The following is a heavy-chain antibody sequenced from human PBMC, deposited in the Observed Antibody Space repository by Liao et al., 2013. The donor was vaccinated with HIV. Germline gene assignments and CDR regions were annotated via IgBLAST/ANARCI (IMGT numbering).Heavy chain of an antibody. J-gene: IGHJ5*02. CDR1: GGSFSGYY. V-gene: IGHV4-34*01. CDR3: ARDAYFDWDNWFDP. D-gene: IGHD3-9*01. Sequence: QVQLQQWGAGLLKPSETLSLTCAVYGGSFSGYYWSWIRQPPGKGLEWIGEINHSGGTNYNPSLKTRVTISVDTSKKHFSLKLSSVTAADTAVYYCARDAYFDWDNWFDPWGQGTLVTVSS. CDR2: INHSGGT.